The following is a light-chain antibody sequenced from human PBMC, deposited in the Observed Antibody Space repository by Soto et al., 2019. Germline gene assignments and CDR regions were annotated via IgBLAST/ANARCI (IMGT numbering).Light chain of an antibody. J-gene: IGKJ2*01. Sequence: DIQMTQSHSTRSASVVDRVSITCRASQSLNSWLAWSQQKPGKAPKLLIYKTSTLESGVPSRFSGSGSGTEFTLTISNLQPDDFATYYCQQYNTYSFGQGTKLEIK. CDR3: QQYNTYS. V-gene: IGKV1-5*03. CDR2: KTS. CDR1: QSLNSW.